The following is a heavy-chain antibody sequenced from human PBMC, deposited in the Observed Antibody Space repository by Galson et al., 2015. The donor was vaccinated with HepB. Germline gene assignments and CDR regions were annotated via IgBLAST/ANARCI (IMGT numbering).Heavy chain of an antibody. Sequence: ETLSLTCTVSGGSISSYYWSWIRQPPGKGLEWIGYIYYSGSTNYNPSLKSRVTISVDTSKNQFSLKLSSVTAADTAVYYCARHASSSSSPFDYWGQGTLVTVSS. CDR3: ARHASSSSSPFDY. CDR1: GGSISSYY. CDR2: IYYSGST. V-gene: IGHV4-59*01. J-gene: IGHJ4*02. D-gene: IGHD6-6*01.